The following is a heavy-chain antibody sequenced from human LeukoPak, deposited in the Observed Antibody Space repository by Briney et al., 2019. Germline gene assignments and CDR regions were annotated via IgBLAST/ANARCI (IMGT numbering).Heavy chain of an antibody. J-gene: IGHJ4*02. CDR3: TRAGGYDNYLDY. CDR1: GFTFGDYG. CDR2: IRKKAHDWTP. D-gene: IGHD5-12*01. Sequence: SLRLSCTTSGFTFGDYGFNWVRQAPGKGLEWVGFIRKKAHDWTPQYAPSVQGRFTISRDDSKGIAYLEMNSLKTEDTAVYYCTRAGGYDNYLDYWGQGTPVTVSS. V-gene: IGHV3-49*04.